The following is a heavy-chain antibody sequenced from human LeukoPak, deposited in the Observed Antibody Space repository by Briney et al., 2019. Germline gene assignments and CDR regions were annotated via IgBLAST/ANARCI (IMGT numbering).Heavy chain of an antibody. CDR3: ARHQGVVPAARTFDY. V-gene: IGHV4-59*08. CDR1: GGSISSYY. CDR2: IYYSGST. D-gene: IGHD2-2*01. J-gene: IGHJ4*02. Sequence: SETLSLTCTVSGGSISSYYWSWIRQPPGKGLEWIGYIYYSGSTNYNPSLKSRVTISVDTSKNQFSLKLSSVTAADTAVYYCARHQGVVPAARTFDYWGQGTLVTVSS.